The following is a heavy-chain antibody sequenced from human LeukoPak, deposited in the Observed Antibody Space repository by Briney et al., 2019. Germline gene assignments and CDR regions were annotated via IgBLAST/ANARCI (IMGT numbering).Heavy chain of an antibody. CDR3: ARVDWNYDDY. V-gene: IGHV1-18*01. CDR2: ISAYNGNT. CDR1: GYTFTSYG. D-gene: IGHD1-7*01. Sequence: GASVTVSFKASGYTFTSYGISWVRQAPGQGREWMGWISAYNGNTNYAQKLQGRVTMTTDTSTSTAYMELRSLRSDDTAVYYCARVDWNYDDYWGQGTLVTVSS. J-gene: IGHJ4*02.